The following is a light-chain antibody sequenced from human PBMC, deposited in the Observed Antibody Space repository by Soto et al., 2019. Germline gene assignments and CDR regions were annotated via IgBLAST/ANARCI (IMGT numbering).Light chain of an antibody. CDR2: SNN. Sequence: QSVLTQPTSASGTPGQRVTISCSGSSSNIGTYTVNWYQQVPGTAPKLLIYSNNQRPSGVPDRFSGSKPGTSASLAISGLQSEDEADYYCAAWDASLNGVIFGGGTQLTVL. V-gene: IGLV1-44*01. J-gene: IGLJ2*01. CDR1: SSNIGTYT. CDR3: AAWDASLNGVI.